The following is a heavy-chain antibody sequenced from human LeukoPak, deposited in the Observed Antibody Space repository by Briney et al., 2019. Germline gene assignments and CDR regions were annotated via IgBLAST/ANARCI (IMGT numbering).Heavy chain of an antibody. J-gene: IGHJ4*02. V-gene: IGHV3-53*01. CDR1: GFTVSSNY. CDR2: IYSGGST. Sequence: GGSLRLSCAASGFTVSSNYMSWVRQPPGKGLEWVSVIYSGGSTYYADSVKGRFTISRDNSKNTLYLQMNSLRAEDTAVYYCARAPQWARFDYWGQGTLVTVSS. D-gene: IGHD2-8*01. CDR3: ARAPQWARFDY.